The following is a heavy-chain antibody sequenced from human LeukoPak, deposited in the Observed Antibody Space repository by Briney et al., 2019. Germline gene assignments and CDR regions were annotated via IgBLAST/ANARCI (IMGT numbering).Heavy chain of an antibody. V-gene: IGHV4-4*09. CDR1: GASISTYH. Sequence: PSETLSLTCTVSGASISTYHWSWIRQPPGEGLEWIGYICNSGSTNYNPSLKSRVTISVDTSKNQFSLRLTSVTAADTAVYYCARLRVGARSYYFDYWGLGTLVTVSS. J-gene: IGHJ4*02. CDR2: ICNSGST. D-gene: IGHD2-2*01. CDR3: ARLRVGARSYYFDY.